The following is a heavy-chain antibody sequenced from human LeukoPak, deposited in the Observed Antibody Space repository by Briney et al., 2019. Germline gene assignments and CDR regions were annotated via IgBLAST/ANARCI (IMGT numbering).Heavy chain of an antibody. V-gene: IGHV4-59*01. J-gene: IGHJ3*01. CDR2: IYYSGST. D-gene: IGHD6-13*01. Sequence: SETLSLTCTVSGGSFSSYYWSWIRQPPGKGLEWSGYIYYSGSTNYNPSLKSRVTISVDTSKNQFSLKLRSVTAADTAVYYCARISSSNWYNERGAFDVWGQGTMVTVSS. CDR1: GGSFSSYY. CDR3: ARISSSNWYNERGAFDV.